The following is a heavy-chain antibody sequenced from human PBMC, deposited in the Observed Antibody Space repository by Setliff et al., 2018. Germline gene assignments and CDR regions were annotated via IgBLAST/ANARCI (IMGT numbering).Heavy chain of an antibody. CDR2: ISSSGSTI. CDR1: GFTFSDYY. D-gene: IGHD6-13*01. Sequence: GESLKISCAASGFTFSDYYMNWIRQAPGKGLEWVSYISSSGSTIYYADSVKGRFTISRDNAKNSLYLQMNSLRAEDTAVYYCALSLAAAGHDAFDIWGQGTMVTVSS. CDR3: ALSLAAAGHDAFDI. J-gene: IGHJ3*02. V-gene: IGHV3-11*04.